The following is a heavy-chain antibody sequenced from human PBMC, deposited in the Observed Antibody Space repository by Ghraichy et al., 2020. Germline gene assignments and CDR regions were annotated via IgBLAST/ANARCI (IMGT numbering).Heavy chain of an antibody. Sequence: GGSLRLSCAASGFPFSIYSMNWVRQAPGKGLEWLSYIGAGDRANIMYYADSVKGRFTISRDNAKGSLYLQMNSLRDEDTAIYYCTGVLWGHQVAPFDYWGQGTLVTVSS. CDR3: TGVLWGHQVAPFDY. CDR1: GFPFSIYS. J-gene: IGHJ4*02. CDR2: IGAGDRANIM. V-gene: IGHV3-48*02. D-gene: IGHD3-16*01.